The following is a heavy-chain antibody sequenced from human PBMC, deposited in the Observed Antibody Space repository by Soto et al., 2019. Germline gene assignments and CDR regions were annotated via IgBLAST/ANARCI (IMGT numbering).Heavy chain of an antibody. CDR2: ISSSSSYI. D-gene: IGHD5-12*01. J-gene: IGHJ3*02. CDR3: ARAGVVGLFVATTTDAFDI. CDR1: GFTVSSNY. Sequence: LRLSCAASGFTVSSNYMSWVRQAPGKGLEWVSSISSSSSYIYYADSVKGRFTISRDNAKNSLYLQMNSLRAEDTAVYYCARAGVVGLFVATTTDAFDIWGQGTMVTVSS. V-gene: IGHV3-21*01.